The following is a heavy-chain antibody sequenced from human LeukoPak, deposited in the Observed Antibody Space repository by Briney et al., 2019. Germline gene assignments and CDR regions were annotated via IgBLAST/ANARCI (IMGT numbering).Heavy chain of an antibody. V-gene: IGHV3-30*04. Sequence: PGGSLRLSCAASGFTFSSYAMHWVRQAPGKGLEWVAVISYDGSNKYYADSVKGRFTISRDNSKNTLYLQMNSLRAEDTAVYYCARDFYKLESVGLFDYWGQGTLVTVSS. CDR1: GFTFSSYA. CDR2: ISYDGSNK. J-gene: IGHJ4*02. D-gene: IGHD5-24*01. CDR3: ARDFYKLESVGLFDY.